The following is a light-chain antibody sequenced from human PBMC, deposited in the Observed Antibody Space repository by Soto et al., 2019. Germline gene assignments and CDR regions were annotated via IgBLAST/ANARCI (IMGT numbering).Light chain of an antibody. CDR3: QQYDNLLT. CDR1: QDISNY. J-gene: IGKJ5*01. Sequence: DIQMTQSPSSLSASVGDRVTITCQASQDISNYLNWYPQKPGKAPKLLIYDASNLETGVPSRFSGSGSGTDFTFTISSLQPEDIATYYCQQYDNLLTFGQGTRLEI. CDR2: DAS. V-gene: IGKV1-33*01.